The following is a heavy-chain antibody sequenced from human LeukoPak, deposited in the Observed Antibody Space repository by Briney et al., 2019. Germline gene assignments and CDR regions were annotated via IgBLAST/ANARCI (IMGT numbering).Heavy chain of an antibody. CDR2: IIGDGTST. CDR3: AREWQGGIAAAGTRIEGDY. Sequence: PGGSLRLSCAASGFTFSSYWMLWVRQAPGNGLVWVSRIIGDGTSTSYADSVKGRFTISRDNAENSLFLQMNSLRVEDTAVYYCAREWQGGIAAAGTRIEGDYWGQGTLVAVSS. CDR1: GFTFSSYW. V-gene: IGHV3-74*01. J-gene: IGHJ4*02. D-gene: IGHD6-13*01.